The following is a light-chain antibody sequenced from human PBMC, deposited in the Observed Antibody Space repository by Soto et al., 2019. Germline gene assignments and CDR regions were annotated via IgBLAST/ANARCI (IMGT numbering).Light chain of an antibody. CDR3: MQASPLRT. CDR2: QIS. CDR1: ESLVHSDGKTY. Sequence: IVLTQTPLSSAVTLGQPASFSCGSSESLVHSDGKTYLGWLHLRPGQPPRLLIYQISRRPPGVPDRFSGSGAGTNFTLKISRVEPEDVGIFYCMQASPLRTFGQGTQVEIK. V-gene: IGKV2-24*01. J-gene: IGKJ1*01.